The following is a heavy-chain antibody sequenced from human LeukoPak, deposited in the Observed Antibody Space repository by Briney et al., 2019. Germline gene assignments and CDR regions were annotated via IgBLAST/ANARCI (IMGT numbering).Heavy chain of an antibody. V-gene: IGHV3-49*04. CDR2: IRSKAYGGTT. D-gene: IGHD3-16*02. CDR1: GLTFGDYA. J-gene: IGHJ5*02. Sequence: GGSLRLSCTASGLTFGDYAMSWVRQAPGKGLEWVGFIRSKAYGGTTEYAASVKGRFTISRDDSKSIAYLQMNSLKTEDTAVYYCTRGGFGYDYVWGGYRLEGWFDPWGQGTLVTVSS. CDR3: TRGGFGYDYVWGGYRLEGWFDP.